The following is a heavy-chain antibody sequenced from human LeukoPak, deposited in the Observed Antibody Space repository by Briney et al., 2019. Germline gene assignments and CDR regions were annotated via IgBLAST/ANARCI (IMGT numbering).Heavy chain of an antibody. Sequence: GGSLRLSCAASGFTFSIYWMNWVRQAPGKGLEWVANIKQDGSEKYYADSVKGRFTVSRDNAKNSLYLQMNSLRAEDTAVYYCARGLYSSASWGQGTLVTVSS. J-gene: IGHJ5*02. CDR3: ARGLYSSAS. D-gene: IGHD6-19*01. V-gene: IGHV3-7*05. CDR1: GFTFSIYW. CDR2: IKQDGSEK.